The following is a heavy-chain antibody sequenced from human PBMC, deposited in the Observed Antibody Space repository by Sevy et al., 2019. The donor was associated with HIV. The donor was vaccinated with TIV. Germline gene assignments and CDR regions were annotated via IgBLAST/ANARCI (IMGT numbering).Heavy chain of an antibody. Sequence: SQTLSLTCAISGDSVSSNSATWNWIRQSPPRAFEWLGRPYNRSKWYNDFAVSVKSRITITPDTSKNQFSLQLNSVTPEDTAVYYCARDLGSSLNWFDPWGQGTLVTVSS. CDR3: ARDLGSSLNWFDP. D-gene: IGHD6-13*01. V-gene: IGHV6-1*01. CDR2: PYNRSKWYN. CDR1: GDSVSSNSAT. J-gene: IGHJ5*02.